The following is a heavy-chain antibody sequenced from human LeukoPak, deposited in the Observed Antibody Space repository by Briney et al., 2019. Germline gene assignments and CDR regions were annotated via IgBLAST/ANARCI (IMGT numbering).Heavy chain of an antibody. CDR3: ARDRIAAAGTEVYYYGIDV. D-gene: IGHD6-13*01. CDR1: GYTFTSYG. J-gene: IGHJ6*02. V-gene: IGHV1-18*01. CDR2: ISAYNGNT. Sequence: ASVKVSCKASGYTFTSYGISWVRQAPGQGLEWMGWISAYNGNTNYAQKLQGRVTMTTDTSTSTAYMELRSLRSDDTAVYYCARDRIAAAGTEVYYYGIDVWGQGTTVTVSS.